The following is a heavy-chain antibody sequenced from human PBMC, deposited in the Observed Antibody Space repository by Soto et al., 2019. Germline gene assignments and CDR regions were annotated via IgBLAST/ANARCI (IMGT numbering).Heavy chain of an antibody. CDR1: GGSISSYY. CDR2: IYYSGGT. Sequence: PSETLSLTCTVSGGSISSYYWSWIRQPPGKGLEWIGYIYYSGGTNYNPSLKSRVTISVDTSKNQFSLKLSSVTAADTAVYYCARRSSSWYRLNWFDPWGQGTLVTVSS. V-gene: IGHV4-59*12. CDR3: ARRSSSWYRLNWFDP. J-gene: IGHJ5*02. D-gene: IGHD6-13*01.